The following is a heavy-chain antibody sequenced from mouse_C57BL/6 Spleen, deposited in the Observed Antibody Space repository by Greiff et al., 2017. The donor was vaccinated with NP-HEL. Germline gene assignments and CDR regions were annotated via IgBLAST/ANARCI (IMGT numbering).Heavy chain of an antibody. CDR3: ARDVAMDY. J-gene: IGHJ4*01. CDR1: GFTFSSYA. V-gene: IGHV5-4*01. Sequence: EVQGVESGGGLVKPGGSLKLSCAASGFTFSSYAMSWVRQTPEKRLEWVATISDGGSYTYYTDNVKGRFTISRDNAKNNLYLQMSHLKSEDTAMYYCARDVAMDYWGQGTSVTVSS. CDR2: ISDGGSYT.